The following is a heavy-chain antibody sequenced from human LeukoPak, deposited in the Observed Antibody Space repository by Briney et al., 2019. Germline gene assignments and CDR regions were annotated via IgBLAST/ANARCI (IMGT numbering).Heavy chain of an antibody. J-gene: IGHJ5*02. V-gene: IGHV3-7*03. CDR1: GFTFSSYG. CDR2: IKKDGSQK. Sequence: GGSLRLSCAASGFTFSSYGMHWVRQAPGKGLEWVASIKKDGSQKYYVDSVKGRFTISRDNAQNSLYLEMSSLSVEDTAIYSCARVGWELLNLHFDPWGQGTLVTVSS. D-gene: IGHD1-26*01. CDR3: ARVGWELLNLHFDP.